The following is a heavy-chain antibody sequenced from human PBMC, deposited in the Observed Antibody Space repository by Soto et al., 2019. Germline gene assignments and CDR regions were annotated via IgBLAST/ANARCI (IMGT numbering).Heavy chain of an antibody. J-gene: IGHJ5*02. CDR3: ARSYLVYAIHWFDP. D-gene: IGHD2-8*01. Sequence: SETLSLTCAVYGGSFSGYYWSWIRQPPGKGLEWIGEINHSGSTNYNPSLKSRVTISVDTSKNQFSLKLSSVTAADTAVYYCARSYLVYAIHWFDPWGQGTLVTVSS. CDR2: INHSGST. CDR1: GGSFSGYY. V-gene: IGHV4-34*01.